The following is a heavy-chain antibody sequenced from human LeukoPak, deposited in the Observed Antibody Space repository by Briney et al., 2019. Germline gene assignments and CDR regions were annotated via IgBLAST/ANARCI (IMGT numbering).Heavy chain of an antibody. Sequence: SETLSLTCTVSGGSISSYYWSWIRQPAGKGLEWIGRIYTSGGTNYNPSLKSRVTMSVDTSKSQFSLKLTSVTAADTAVYYCAKSGYNRFDYWGQGTLVTVSS. CDR2: IYTSGGT. J-gene: IGHJ4*02. CDR3: AKSGYNRFDY. D-gene: IGHD5-24*01. V-gene: IGHV4-4*07. CDR1: GGSISSYY.